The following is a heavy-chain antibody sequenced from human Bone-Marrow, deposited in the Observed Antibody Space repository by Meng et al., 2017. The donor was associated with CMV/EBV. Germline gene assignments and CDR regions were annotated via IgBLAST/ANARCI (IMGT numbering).Heavy chain of an antibody. CDR3: AKDLIRGTRTPGCGMDV. D-gene: IGHD3-16*01. CDR1: GFTFSDYY. V-gene: IGHV3-23*01. CDR2: ISGSGGST. J-gene: IGHJ6*02. Sequence: GESLKISCAASGFTFSDYYMSWIRQAPGKGLEWVSSISGSGGSTFYADSVRGRFTISRDNSKNTLYLQMNRLRAEDTAVYYCAKDLIRGTRTPGCGMDVWGQGTTVTVSS.